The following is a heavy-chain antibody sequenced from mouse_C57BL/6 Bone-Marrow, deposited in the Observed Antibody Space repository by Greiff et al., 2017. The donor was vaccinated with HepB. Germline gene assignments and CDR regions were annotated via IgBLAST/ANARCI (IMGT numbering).Heavy chain of an antibody. CDR2: IRSKSNNYAT. D-gene: IGHD1-1*01. Sequence: GGGLVQPKGSLKLSCAASGFSFNTYAMNWVRQAPGKGLEWVARIRSKSNNYATYYADSVKDRFTISRDDSESMLYLQMNNLKTEDTAMYYCVRNYGSFYYAMDYWGQGTSVTVSS. CDR3: VRNYGSFYYAMDY. V-gene: IGHV10-1*01. CDR1: GFSFNTYA. J-gene: IGHJ4*01.